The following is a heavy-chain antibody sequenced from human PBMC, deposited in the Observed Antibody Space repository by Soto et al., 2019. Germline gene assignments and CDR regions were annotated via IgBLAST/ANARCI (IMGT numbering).Heavy chain of an antibody. Sequence: GGSLRLSCAASGFTVSSNYMSWVRQAPGKGLEWVSVIYSGGSTYYADSVKGRFTISRDNSKNTLYLQMNSLRAEDTAVYYCASDKGSSSWDFRYYYYYMDVWGKGTTVTVSS. D-gene: IGHD6-13*01. V-gene: IGHV3-53*01. CDR3: ASDKGSSSWDFRYYYYYMDV. J-gene: IGHJ6*03. CDR1: GFTVSSNY. CDR2: IYSGGST.